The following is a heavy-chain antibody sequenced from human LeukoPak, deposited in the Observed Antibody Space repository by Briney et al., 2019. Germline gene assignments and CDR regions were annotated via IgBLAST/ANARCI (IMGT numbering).Heavy chain of an antibody. V-gene: IGHV3-74*01. CDR1: GFTFSSYW. D-gene: IGHD3-22*01. CDR2: INSDGSST. CDR3: ASGFTYYYDSSLFY. J-gene: IGHJ4*02. Sequence: GGSLRLSCAASGFTFSSYWMHWVRQAPGKGLVWVSRINSDGSSTSYADSVKGRFTISRDNAKNTLYLQMNSLRAEDTAVYYCASGFTYYYDSSLFYWGQGTLVTVSS.